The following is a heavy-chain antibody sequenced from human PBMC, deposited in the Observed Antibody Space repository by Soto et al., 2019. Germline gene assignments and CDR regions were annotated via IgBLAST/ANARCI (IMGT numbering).Heavy chain of an antibody. Sequence: EVQLVESGGGLGQRGGSLRLSCAASEFTFSFYSMNWVRQAPGKGLEWVAHISSSSSTIYYADSVKGRFSISRDNAKNSLFLQMDSLRVDDTAVYYCAREEMRALSFDVWGPGTVVTVSS. V-gene: IGHV3-48*01. CDR1: EFTFSFYS. J-gene: IGHJ3*01. CDR3: AREEMRALSFDV. CDR2: ISSSSSTI.